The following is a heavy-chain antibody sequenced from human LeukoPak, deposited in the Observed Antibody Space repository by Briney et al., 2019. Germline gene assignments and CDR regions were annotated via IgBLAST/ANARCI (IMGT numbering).Heavy chain of an antibody. V-gene: IGHV4-59*01. Sequence: SETLSLTCTVSGGSISSYYWSWIRQPPGKGLEWIGYIYYSGSTNYNPSLKSRVTISVDTSKNQFSLKLNSVTAADTAVYYCATFSVVPAAFDYWGQGTLVTVSS. CDR1: GGSISSYY. CDR2: IYYSGST. J-gene: IGHJ4*02. D-gene: IGHD2-2*01. CDR3: ATFSVVPAAFDY.